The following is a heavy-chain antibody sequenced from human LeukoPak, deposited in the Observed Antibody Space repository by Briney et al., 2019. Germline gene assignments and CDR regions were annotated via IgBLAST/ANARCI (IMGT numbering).Heavy chain of an antibody. V-gene: IGHV1-46*01. CDR2: INPSGGST. CDR1: GYTFTSYY. Sequence: GASVKVSCKASGYTFTSYYMHGVRQAPGQGLEWMGIINPSGGSTSYAQKFQGRVTMTRDMSTSTVYMELSSLRSEDTAVYYCAREFQGFSYAFDIWGQGTMVTVSS. D-gene: IGHD3-3*01. CDR3: AREFQGFSYAFDI. J-gene: IGHJ3*02.